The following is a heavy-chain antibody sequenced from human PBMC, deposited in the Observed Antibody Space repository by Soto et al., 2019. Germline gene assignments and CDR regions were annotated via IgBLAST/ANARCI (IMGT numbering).Heavy chain of an antibody. CDR1: GGTFSSYA. CDR3: ATLQGYSSTAWFDP. Sequence: GASVKVSCKASGGTFSSYAISWVRQAPGQGLEWMGGIIPIFGTANYAQKFQGRVTITADESTSTAYMGLSSLRSEDTAVYYCATLQGYSSTAWFDPWGQGTLVTVSS. J-gene: IGHJ5*02. V-gene: IGHV1-69*13. CDR2: IIPIFGTA. D-gene: IGHD6-13*01.